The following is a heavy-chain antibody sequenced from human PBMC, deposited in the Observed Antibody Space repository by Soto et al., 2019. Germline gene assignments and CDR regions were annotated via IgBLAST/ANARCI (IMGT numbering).Heavy chain of an antibody. D-gene: IGHD4-17*01. CDR2: IHRASTYI. J-gene: IGHJ4*02. CDR1: VFTFSSFD. CDR3: APRAVTTYPRLDY. Sequence: GGSLRLSCAASVFTFSSFDMDCVRQAPGKWLEWVSSIHRASTYIYYADSVRGRSTISRDNAKSSLYLQMNSLTVEDTAVYYCAPRAVTTYPRLDYWGQGALVPVXA. V-gene: IGHV3-21*06.